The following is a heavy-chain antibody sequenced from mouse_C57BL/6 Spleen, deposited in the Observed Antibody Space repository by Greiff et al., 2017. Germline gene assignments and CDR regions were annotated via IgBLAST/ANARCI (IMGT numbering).Heavy chain of an antibody. J-gene: IGHJ1*03. V-gene: IGHV1-61*01. D-gene: IGHD2-1*01. CDR3: ARGDGNRYGYFDV. CDR1: GYTFTSYW. CDR2: IYPSDSET. Sequence: QVQLQQSGAELVRPGSSVKLSCKASGYTFTSYWMDWVKQRPGQGLEWIGNIYPSDSETHYNQKFKDKATLTVDKSSSTAYMQLSSLTSEDSAVYYCARGDGNRYGYFDVWGTGTTVTVSS.